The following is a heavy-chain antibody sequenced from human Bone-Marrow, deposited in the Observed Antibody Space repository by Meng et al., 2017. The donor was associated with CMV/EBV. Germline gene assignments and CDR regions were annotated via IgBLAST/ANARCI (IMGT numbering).Heavy chain of an antibody. D-gene: IGHD2-15*01. Sequence: GGSLRLSCAASGFTISRYWMSWVRQAPGKGLEWVANIKEDGSEKYYADSVKGRFTISRDNAKNSLYLQMNSLRAEDTAVYYCARDQIVSGMDVWGQGTTVTVSS. CDR2: IKEDGSEK. J-gene: IGHJ6*02. V-gene: IGHV3-7*01. CDR1: GFTISRYW. CDR3: ARDQIVSGMDV.